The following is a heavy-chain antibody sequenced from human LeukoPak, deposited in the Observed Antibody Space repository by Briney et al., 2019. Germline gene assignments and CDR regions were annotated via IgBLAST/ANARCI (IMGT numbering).Heavy chain of an antibody. V-gene: IGHV3-15*01. CDR1: GFTFSNAC. Sequence: TGGSLRLSCVASGFTFSNACMSWVRQAPGKGLEWVGHIKGKAEGGTTDYAAPVQGRFTISRDDSKNTLYLQMNSLKTEDTAVYYCTTGTWIQLWLADYWGQGTLVTVSS. D-gene: IGHD5-18*01. CDR3: TTGTWIQLWLADY. J-gene: IGHJ4*02. CDR2: IKGKAEGGTT.